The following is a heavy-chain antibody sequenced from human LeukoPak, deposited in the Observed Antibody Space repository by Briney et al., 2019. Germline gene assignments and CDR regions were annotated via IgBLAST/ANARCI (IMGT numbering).Heavy chain of an antibody. V-gene: IGHV1-2*02. CDR1: GYTFTGYY. D-gene: IGHD2-2*01. J-gene: IGHJ3*02. CDR2: INPNSGGT. CDR3: ARSRVTIVVVPAATDAFDI. Sequence: ASVKVSCKASGYTFTGYYMHWVRQAPGQGLEWMGWINPNSGGTNYAQKFQGRVTMTRDTSTSTAYMELSRLRSDDTAVYYCARSRVTIVVVPAATDAFDIWGQGTMVTVSS.